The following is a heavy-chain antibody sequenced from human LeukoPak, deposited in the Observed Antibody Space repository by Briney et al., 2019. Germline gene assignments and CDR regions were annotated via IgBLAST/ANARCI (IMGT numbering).Heavy chain of an antibody. CDR1: GGSISSSSYY. CDR2: IYYSGST. D-gene: IGHD6-13*01. CDR3: ASLYSSSWYYYYYYMDV. V-gene: IGHV4-39*07. Sequence: TSETLSLTCTVSGGSISSSSYYWGWIRQPPGKGLEWIGSIYYSGSTYYNPSLKSRVTISVDTSENQFSLKLSSVTAADTAVYYCASLYSSSWYYYYYYMDVWGKGTTVTVSS. J-gene: IGHJ6*03.